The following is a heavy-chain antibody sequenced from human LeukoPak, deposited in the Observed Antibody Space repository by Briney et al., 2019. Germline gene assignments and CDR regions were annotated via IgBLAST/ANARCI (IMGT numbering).Heavy chain of an antibody. J-gene: IGHJ4*02. Sequence: MTSDTLSLTCTVSGGSISSYYWSWIRQPPGKGLEWIGYIYYSGSTNSNPSLKSRVTISVDTSKNQFSLKLSSVTAADTAMYYCARVSGYDWESFYDYWGQGSLVTVSS. D-gene: IGHD5-12*01. CDR3: ARVSGYDWESFYDY. CDR2: IYYSGST. V-gene: IGHV4-59*07. CDR1: GGSISSYY.